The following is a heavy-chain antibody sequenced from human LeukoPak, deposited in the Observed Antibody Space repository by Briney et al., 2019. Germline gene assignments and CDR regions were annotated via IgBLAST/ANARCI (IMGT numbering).Heavy chain of an antibody. D-gene: IGHD6-19*01. Sequence: GGSLRLSCAASGFTFSNYGMNWVRQAPGKGLEWVSYISPSSGTIYYADSVKGRFTISRDDAKNSLSLQMNSLRDEDTAVYYCAKGSYSSASGTFDIWGQGAMVTVSS. CDR3: AKGSYSSASGTFDI. CDR1: GFTFSNYG. J-gene: IGHJ3*02. V-gene: IGHV3-48*02. CDR2: ISPSSGTI.